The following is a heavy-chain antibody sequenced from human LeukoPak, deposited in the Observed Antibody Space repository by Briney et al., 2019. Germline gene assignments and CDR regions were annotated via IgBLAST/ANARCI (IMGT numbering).Heavy chain of an antibody. CDR3: ANFYFDY. CDR1: GFTFSSYA. Sequence: GGSLRLSCAASGFTFSSYAMRWVRQAPGKGLEWVSAISGSCGSTYYADSVKGRFTISRDNSKNTLDLQMNSLRAEDTGVYYCANFYFDYWGQGTLVTVSS. V-gene: IGHV3-23*01. J-gene: IGHJ4*02. CDR2: ISGSCGST.